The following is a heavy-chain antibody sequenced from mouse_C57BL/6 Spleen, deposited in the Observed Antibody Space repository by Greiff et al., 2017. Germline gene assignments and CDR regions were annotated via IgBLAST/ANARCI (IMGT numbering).Heavy chain of an antibody. CDR1: GYSITSGYY. V-gene: IGHV3-6*01. J-gene: IGHJ3*01. CDR3: SRGDDGYYSFFAY. Sequence: EVKLQESGPGLVKPSQSLSLTCSVTGYSITSGYYWNWIRQFPGNKLEWMGYISYDGSNNYNPSLKNRISITRDTSKNQFFLKLNSVTTEDTATYYCSRGDDGYYSFFAYWGQGTLVTVSA. CDR2: ISYDGSN. D-gene: IGHD2-3*01.